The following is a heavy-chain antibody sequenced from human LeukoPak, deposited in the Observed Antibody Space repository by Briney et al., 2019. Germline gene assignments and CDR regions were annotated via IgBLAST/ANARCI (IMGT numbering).Heavy chain of an antibody. Sequence: SETLSLTCAVSGGSFSSTSYYWAWLRQPPGKGLEWIGTIYYSGSTYHNPSLKSRVTLSVDTSRNQFSLRLSSVDAADTAVYYCAKAGVRYFDSSGLYAFDFWGQGTTVTVSS. CDR2: IYYSGST. J-gene: IGHJ3*01. CDR3: AKAGVRYFDSSGLYAFDF. V-gene: IGHV4-39*01. D-gene: IGHD3-22*01. CDR1: GGSFSSTSYY.